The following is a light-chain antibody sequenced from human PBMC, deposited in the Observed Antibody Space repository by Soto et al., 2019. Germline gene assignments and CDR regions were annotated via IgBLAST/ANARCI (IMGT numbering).Light chain of an antibody. J-gene: IGLJ1*01. CDR1: SSDVGDYNY. Sequence: QSVLTQPPSASGSPGQSVTISCTGTSSDVGDYNYVSWYQQHPGKVPKLMVYEVNKRPSGVPDRFSGSKSGNTASLTVSGLQAEDEADYYCTSYAGGNNVFGTGTKLTVL. CDR3: TSYAGGNNV. CDR2: EVN. V-gene: IGLV2-8*01.